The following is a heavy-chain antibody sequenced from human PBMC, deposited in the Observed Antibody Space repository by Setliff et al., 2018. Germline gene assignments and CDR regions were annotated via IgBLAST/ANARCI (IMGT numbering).Heavy chain of an antibody. CDR2: IRYDANNK. CDR1: GFTFSSYG. CDR3: AKDPENYEQSFDY. V-gene: IGHV3-30*02. Sequence: GGSLRLSCAASGFTFSSYGMHWVRQAPGKGLEWVAFIRYDANNKYYADSVKGRFTISRDNPKNTLYLQMNSLRDEDTAVYYCAKDPENYEQSFDYWGQGTLVTSPQ. D-gene: IGHD3-16*01. J-gene: IGHJ4*02.